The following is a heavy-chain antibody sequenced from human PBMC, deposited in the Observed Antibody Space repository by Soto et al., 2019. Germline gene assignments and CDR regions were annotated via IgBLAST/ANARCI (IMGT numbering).Heavy chain of an antibody. CDR3: ARVLGVDSNWFDP. CDR1: GGSISSGDYY. CDR2: IYYSGST. D-gene: IGHD3-3*01. V-gene: IGHV4-30-4*01. Sequence: SETLSLTCTVSGGSISSGDYYWSWIRQPPGKGLEWIGYIYYSGSTYYNPSLKSRVTISVDTSKNQFSLKLSSVTAADTAVYYCARVLGVDSNWFDPWGQGALVTVSS. J-gene: IGHJ5*02.